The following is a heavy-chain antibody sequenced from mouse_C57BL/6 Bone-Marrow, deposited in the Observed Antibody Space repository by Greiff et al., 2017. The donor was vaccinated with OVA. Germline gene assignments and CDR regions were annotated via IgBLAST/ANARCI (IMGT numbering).Heavy chain of an antibody. J-gene: IGHJ1*03. CDR2: IDPENGDT. V-gene: IGHV14-4*01. CDR1: GFNIKDDY. Sequence: VHVKQSGAELVRPGASVKLSCTASGFNIKDDYMHWVKQRPEQGLEWIGWIDPENGDTEYASKFQGKATITADTSSNTAYLQLSSLTSEDTAVYYCSRYFDVWGTGTTVTVSS. CDR3: SRYFDV.